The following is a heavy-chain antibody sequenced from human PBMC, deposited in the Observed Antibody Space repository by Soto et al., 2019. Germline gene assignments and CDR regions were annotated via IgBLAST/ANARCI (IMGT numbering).Heavy chain of an antibody. D-gene: IGHD4-17*01. Sequence: QITLRESGPTLVKPTQTLTLTCTFSGFSLSTAGVGVGWIRQPPGKALEWLALIYWDDDKRYRPSLKSRLTINQDTSKHQLVLTLTNMDPVDAATYYSALHLTAVGYFDSWGQGTLVTVSS. CDR3: ALHLTAVGYFDS. J-gene: IGHJ4*02. CDR1: GFSLSTAGVG. CDR2: IYWDDDK. V-gene: IGHV2-5*02.